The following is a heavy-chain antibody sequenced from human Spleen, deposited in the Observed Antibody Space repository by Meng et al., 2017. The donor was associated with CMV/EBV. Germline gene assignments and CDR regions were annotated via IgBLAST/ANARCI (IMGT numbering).Heavy chain of an antibody. V-gene: IGHV3-21*01. Sequence: GESLKISCAASGFTFSSYSMNWVRQAPGKGLEWVSSISSSSYIYYADSVKGRFTISRDNAKNSLYLQMNSLRAEDTAVYYCARATSGLDAFDIWGQGTMVTVSS. CDR1: GFTFSSYS. CDR2: ISSSSYI. J-gene: IGHJ3*02. D-gene: IGHD3-3*01. CDR3: ARATSGLDAFDI.